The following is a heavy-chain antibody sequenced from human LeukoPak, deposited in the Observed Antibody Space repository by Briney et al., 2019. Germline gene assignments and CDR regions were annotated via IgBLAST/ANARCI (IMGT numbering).Heavy chain of an antibody. D-gene: IGHD5-18*01. CDR3: AKTPRGYTYVPDY. V-gene: IGHV3-23*01. CDR2: VSGSGSNT. Sequence: GRSLSLSCAASGFTSSGCAMSWARQAPAQGLEWVSAVSGSGSNTVCADAGEGSFSISRDNAKVALNLQLDSLRADDTAVYFCAKTPRGYTYVPDYWGQGTLVTVSS. CDR1: GFTSSGCA. J-gene: IGHJ4*02.